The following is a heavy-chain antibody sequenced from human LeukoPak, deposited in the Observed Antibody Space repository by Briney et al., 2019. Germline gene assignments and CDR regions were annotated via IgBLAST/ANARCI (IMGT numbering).Heavy chain of an antibody. V-gene: IGHV3-11*01. Sequence: GGSLRLSCAASGFTFSDYYMSWIRQAPGKGLEWVSYISSSGSTIYYADSVKGRFTISRDNAKNSLHLQMNSLRAEDTAVYYCARRHIVVVPAAISYYYYYMDVWGKGTTVTVSS. CDR1: GFTFSDYY. CDR3: ARRHIVVVPAAISYYYYYMDV. D-gene: IGHD2-2*01. CDR2: ISSSGSTI. J-gene: IGHJ6*03.